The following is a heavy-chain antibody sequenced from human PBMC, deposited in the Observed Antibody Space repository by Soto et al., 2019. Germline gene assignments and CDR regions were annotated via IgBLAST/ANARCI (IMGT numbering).Heavy chain of an antibody. Sequence: EVQLVESGGGLVKPGGSLRLSCAASGFTFSSYSMNWVRQAPGKGLEWVSSISSSSSYIYYADSVKGRFTISRDNAKNSLYLQMNSLRAEDTAVYYCSSLTSYDSSGYYFYWGQGTLVTVSS. V-gene: IGHV3-21*01. D-gene: IGHD3-22*01. J-gene: IGHJ4*02. CDR1: GFTFSSYS. CDR3: SSLTSYDSSGYYFY. CDR2: ISSSSSYI.